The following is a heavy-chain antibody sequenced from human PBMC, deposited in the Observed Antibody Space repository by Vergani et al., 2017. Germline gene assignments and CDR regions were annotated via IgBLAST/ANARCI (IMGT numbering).Heavy chain of an antibody. Sequence: QLQLQESGPGLVKPSATLSLTCSVSGASIRSSNYYWGWIRQPPGKGLEWIASIYYSGSTNYNPSLKSRVTISVDTSKNQFSLKLSSVTAADTAVYYCARVERSGWSRGDAFDIWGQGTMVTVSS. V-gene: IGHV4-39*07. CDR3: ARVERSGWSRGDAFDI. CDR1: GASIRSSNYY. CDR2: IYYSGST. D-gene: IGHD6-19*01. J-gene: IGHJ3*02.